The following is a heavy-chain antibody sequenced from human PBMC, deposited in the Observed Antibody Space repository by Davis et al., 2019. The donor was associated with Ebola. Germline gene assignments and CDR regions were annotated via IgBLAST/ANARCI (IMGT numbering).Heavy chain of an antibody. CDR3: ASGNYGDYIVLYYYNMDV. Sequence: SETLSLTCTVSGGSITTYFWSWIRQPPGKGLEWIGNIHYLGNTNYNPSLKSRVTMSVDTSKNQFSLKLSSVTAADTDVYYCASGNYGDYIVLYYYNMDVWGQGTTVTVSS. D-gene: IGHD4-17*01. V-gene: IGHV4-59*01. J-gene: IGHJ6*02. CDR2: IHYLGNT. CDR1: GGSITTYF.